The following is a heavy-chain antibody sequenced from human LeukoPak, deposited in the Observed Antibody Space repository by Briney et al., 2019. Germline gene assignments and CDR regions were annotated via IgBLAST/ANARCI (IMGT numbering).Heavy chain of an antibody. Sequence: SETLSLTCTVSGGSISSSSYYWGWIRQHPGKGLEWIGSIYYSGSTYYNPSLKSRVTISVDTSKNQFSLKLSSVTAADTAVYYCARRQGGVAGNFDYWGQGTLVTVSS. D-gene: IGHD6-19*01. CDR1: GGSISSSSYY. V-gene: IGHV4-39*01. CDR2: IYYSGST. CDR3: ARRQGGVAGNFDY. J-gene: IGHJ4*02.